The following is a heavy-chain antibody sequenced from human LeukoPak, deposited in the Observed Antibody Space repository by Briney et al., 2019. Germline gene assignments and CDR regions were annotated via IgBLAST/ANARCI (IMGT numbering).Heavy chain of an antibody. V-gene: IGHV3-11*01. CDR2: ISSSGSTI. D-gene: IGHD3-10*01. Sequence: PGGSLRLSCAASGFTFSDYYMSWIRQAPGKGLEWVSYISSSGSTIYYADSVKGRFTISRDNAKNSLYLQMNSLRAEDTAVYYCARDIWRNYDGAGVREGGGDWFDPWGQGTLVTVSS. CDR3: ARDIWRNYDGAGVREGGGDWFDP. J-gene: IGHJ5*02. CDR1: GFTFSDYY.